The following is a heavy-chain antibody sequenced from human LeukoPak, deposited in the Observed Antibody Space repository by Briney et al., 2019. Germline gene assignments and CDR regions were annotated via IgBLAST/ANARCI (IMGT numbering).Heavy chain of an antibody. CDR3: ARVADYGDYSFDY. V-gene: IGHV4-59*08. J-gene: IGHJ4*02. D-gene: IGHD4-17*01. Sequence: PSETLSLTCDVSGGSISYYYWNWVRQPPGKGLDWIGYIYYSGSSDYNPSLKSRVTISVDTSKNQFSLKLSSVTAADTAVYYCARVADYGDYSFDYWGQGTLVTVSS. CDR2: IYYSGSS. CDR1: GGSISYYY.